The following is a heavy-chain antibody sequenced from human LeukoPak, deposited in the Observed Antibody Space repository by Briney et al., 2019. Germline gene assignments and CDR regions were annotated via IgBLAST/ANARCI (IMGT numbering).Heavy chain of an antibody. V-gene: IGHV3-21*01. CDR3: ARSSFYYDSSGDDY. CDR2: ISSSSSYI. J-gene: IGHJ4*02. CDR1: GFTFSSYS. Sequence: GGSLRLSCAASGFTFSSYSMNWVRQAPGKGLEWVSSISSSSSYIYYADSVKGRFTISRDNAKNSLYLQMNSLRAEDTAVYYYARSSFYYDSSGDDYWGQGTLATVSS. D-gene: IGHD3-22*01.